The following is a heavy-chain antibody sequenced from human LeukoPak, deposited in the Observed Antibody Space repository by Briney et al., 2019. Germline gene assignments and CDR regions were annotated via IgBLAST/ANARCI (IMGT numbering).Heavy chain of an antibody. CDR1: EFIFSDYW. Sequence: PGGSLRLSCVASEFIFSDYWMSWVRQAPGKGLEWVANIKQGGREEKYVGSVKGRFAISRDDAKSTLYLQMDSLSGDDTAVHYCARDNGGWFDSWGRGTLVIVSS. CDR3: ARDNGGWFDS. V-gene: IGHV3-7*03. CDR2: IKQGGREE. D-gene: IGHD3-10*01. J-gene: IGHJ5*01.